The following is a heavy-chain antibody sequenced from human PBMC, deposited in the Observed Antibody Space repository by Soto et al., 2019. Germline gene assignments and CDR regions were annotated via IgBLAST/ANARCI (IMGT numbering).Heavy chain of an antibody. V-gene: IGHV3-43*01. CDR1: GFTFDDYT. CDR2: ISWDGGST. Sequence: GGSLRLSCAASGFTFDDYTMHWVRQAPGKGLEWVSLISWDGGSTYYADSVKGRFTISRDNSKNSLYLQMNSLRTEDTALYYCAKDLRAAATFPPYFDYWGQGTLVTVSS. CDR3: AKDLRAAATFPPYFDY. D-gene: IGHD6-13*01. J-gene: IGHJ4*02.